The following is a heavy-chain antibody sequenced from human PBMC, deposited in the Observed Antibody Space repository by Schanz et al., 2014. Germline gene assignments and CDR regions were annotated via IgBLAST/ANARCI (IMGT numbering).Heavy chain of an antibody. D-gene: IGHD6-13*01. J-gene: IGHJ6*02. CDR2: ISSSSSYI. CDR1: GFTFSSYS. V-gene: IGHV3-21*01. Sequence: EVQLVESGGGLVKPGGSLRLSCAASGFTFSSYSMNWVRQAPGKGLEWVSSISSSSSYIYYADSVKGRFTISRDNAKNSLYLQMNSLRAEDTAVYYCAREEGWGIAAAGGKHYYYGMDVWGQGTLVTVSS. CDR3: AREEGWGIAAAGGKHYYYGMDV.